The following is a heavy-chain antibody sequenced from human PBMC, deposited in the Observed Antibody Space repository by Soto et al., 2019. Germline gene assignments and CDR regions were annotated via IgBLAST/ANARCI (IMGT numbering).Heavy chain of an antibody. V-gene: IGHV3-7*03. Sequence: PGGSLRLSCAASGFTFSNYWTSWVRQAPGKGLEWVANIEQDGSEKCYVDSMKGRFTISRDNAKNSLYLQMNSLRAEDTAVYYCARSFRVYNGMDVWGQGTTVTVSS. CDR1: GFTFSNYW. J-gene: IGHJ6*02. D-gene: IGHD3-10*01. CDR2: IEQDGSEK. CDR3: ARSFRVYNGMDV.